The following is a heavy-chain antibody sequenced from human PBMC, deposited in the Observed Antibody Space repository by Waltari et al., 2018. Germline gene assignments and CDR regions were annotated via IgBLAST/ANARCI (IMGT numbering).Heavy chain of an antibody. V-gene: IGHV3-74*01. D-gene: IGHD2-15*01. CDR2: INFDGSRI. CDR1: GFIFDHYW. CDR3: AVRAKEGYCEGGSCHARLDS. J-gene: IGHJ4*02. Sequence: EVRLVESGGDSVQPGGSLRLSCAASGFIFDHYWMNWVRQAPGKGLEWLSRINFDGSRITYADSVKGRFTISRDTPKSTLYLQINSLRVEDTAVYYCAVRAKEGYCEGGSCHARLDSWGQGTLVSVSS.